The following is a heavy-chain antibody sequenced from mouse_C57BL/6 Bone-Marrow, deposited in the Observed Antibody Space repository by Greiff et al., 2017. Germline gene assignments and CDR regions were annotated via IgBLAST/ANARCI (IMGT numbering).Heavy chain of an antibody. J-gene: IGHJ2*01. CDR1: GYTFTSYT. CDR3: ARGGPKGVFDY. Sequence: QVQLQQSGAELARPGASVKMSCKASGYTFTSYTMHWVKQRPGQGLEWIGYINPSSGYTKYNQKFKDKATLTADKSSSTAYMRLSSLTSEDAAVYYCARGGPKGVFDYWGQGTTLTVSS. V-gene: IGHV1-4*01. CDR2: INPSSGYT.